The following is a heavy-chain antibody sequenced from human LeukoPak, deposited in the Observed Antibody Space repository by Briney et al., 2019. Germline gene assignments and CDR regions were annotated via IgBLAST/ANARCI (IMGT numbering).Heavy chain of an antibody. D-gene: IGHD3-10*01. CDR2: IKEDESEK. CDR3: AKVAKYYYGPETYYFFEQ. CDR1: GFSFSSYW. V-gene: IGHV3-7*01. J-gene: IGHJ4*02. Sequence: SGGSLRLSCSASGFSFSSYWMSWVRQAPGKGLEWVANIKEDESEKYYVDSVKGRFSISRDYAKNSLYLQMNSLRVEDTAVYYCAKVAKYYYGPETYYFFEQWGQGTPVTASS.